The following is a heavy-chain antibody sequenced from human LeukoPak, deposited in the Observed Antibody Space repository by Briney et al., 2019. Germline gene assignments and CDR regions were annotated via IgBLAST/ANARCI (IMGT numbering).Heavy chain of an antibody. V-gene: IGHV3-7*01. D-gene: IGHD6-13*01. CDR3: ASERRGSSWSDYYYYYYMDV. CDR1: GFTFSSFW. CDR2: IKQDGSEI. Sequence: PGGSLRLSCAASGFTFSSFWMSWVRQAPGKGLEWVAIIKQDGSEIYYLDSVKGRFTISRDNAKNSLYLQMNSLRAEDTAVFYCASERRGSSWSDYYYYYYMDVWGKGTTVTVSS. J-gene: IGHJ6*03.